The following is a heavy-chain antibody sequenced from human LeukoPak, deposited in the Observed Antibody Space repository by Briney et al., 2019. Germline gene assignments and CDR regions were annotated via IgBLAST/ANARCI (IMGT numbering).Heavy chain of an antibody. J-gene: IGHJ6*02. V-gene: IGHV3-53*01. Sequence: PGGSLRLSCAASGFTVSSYYMSWVRQAPGKGLEWVSVIYSGRSTYYADSVKGRFTISRDNSKNTLYLQMNSLRAEDTAVYYCARDRAVPAAMSYYYGMDVWGQGTTVTVSS. CDR3: ARDRAVPAAMSYYYGMDV. CDR1: GFTVSSYY. D-gene: IGHD2-2*01. CDR2: IYSGRST.